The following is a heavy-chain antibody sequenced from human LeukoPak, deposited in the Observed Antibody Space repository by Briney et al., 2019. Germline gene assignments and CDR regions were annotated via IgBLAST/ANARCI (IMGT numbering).Heavy chain of an antibody. D-gene: IGHD3-22*01. CDR3: ARGYIVYDSSGTCGY. J-gene: IGHJ4*02. V-gene: IGHV3-48*01. Sequence: GGSLRLSCTASGFTFSSYSMNWVRQAPGKGLEWVSYISSSSSTIYYADSVKGRFTISRDNAKNSLYLQMNSLRAEDTAVYYCARGYIVYDSSGTCGYWGQGTLVTVSS. CDR2: ISSSSSTI. CDR1: GFTFSSYS.